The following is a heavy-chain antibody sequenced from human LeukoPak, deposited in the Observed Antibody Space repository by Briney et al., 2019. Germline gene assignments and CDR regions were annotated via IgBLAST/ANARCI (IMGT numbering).Heavy chain of an antibody. CDR3: AKGLVRNDAFDI. J-gene: IGHJ3*02. V-gene: IGHV3-30*18. CDR1: GFTFSSYG. Sequence: GGSLRLSCAASGFTFSSYGMHWVRQAPGKGLEWVAVISYDGSNKYYADSAKGRFTISRDNSKNTLYLQMNSLRAEDTAVYYCAKGLVRNDAFDIWGQGTMVTVSS. D-gene: IGHD6-19*01. CDR2: ISYDGSNK.